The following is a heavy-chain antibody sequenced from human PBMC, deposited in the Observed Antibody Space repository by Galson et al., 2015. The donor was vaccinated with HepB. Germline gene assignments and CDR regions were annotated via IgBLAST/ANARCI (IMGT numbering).Heavy chain of an antibody. V-gene: IGHV3-23*01. J-gene: IGHJ5*02. CDR2: ISASGAST. CDR1: GFTFSSYA. Sequence: SLRLSCAASGFTFSSYAMNWVRQAPGKGLEWVSSISASGASTYYVDSVKGRFTISRDNSKNTLFLQMDSLRAEDTAVYYCAKGATLTKKNCFDPWGQGTLVTVSS. CDR3: AKGATLTKKNCFDP. D-gene: IGHD1-14*01.